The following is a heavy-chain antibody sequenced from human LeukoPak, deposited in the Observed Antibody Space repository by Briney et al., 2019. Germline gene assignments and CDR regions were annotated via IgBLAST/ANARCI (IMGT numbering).Heavy chain of an antibody. D-gene: IGHD2-15*01. CDR2: IYYSGDT. J-gene: IGHJ4*02. CDR3: ARLLAGCSGSKCRAHFDY. CDR1: GDSISGNY. Sequence: SETLSLTCSVSGDSISGNYWSWMRQPPGKELEWIGYIYYSGDTNYNPSLKSRVTMSVDTSKNQFSVNLSSVTAADMAVYYCARLLAGCSGSKCRAHFDYWGQGTLVTVSS. V-gene: IGHV4-59*01.